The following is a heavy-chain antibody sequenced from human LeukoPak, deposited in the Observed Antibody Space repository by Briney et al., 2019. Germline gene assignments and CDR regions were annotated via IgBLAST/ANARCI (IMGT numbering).Heavy chain of an antibody. V-gene: IGHV3-30-3*01. CDR2: ISYDGSNK. D-gene: IGHD6-13*01. CDR1: GFTFSSYA. J-gene: IGHJ4*02. Sequence: HPGGSLRLSCAASGFTFSSYAMHWVRQAPGKGLEWVAVISYDGSNKYYADSVKGRFTISRDNSKNTLYLQMNSLKTEDTAVYYCTTVGSTSRRRDREQQLVRWGQGTLVTVSS. CDR3: TTVGSTSRRRDREQQLVR.